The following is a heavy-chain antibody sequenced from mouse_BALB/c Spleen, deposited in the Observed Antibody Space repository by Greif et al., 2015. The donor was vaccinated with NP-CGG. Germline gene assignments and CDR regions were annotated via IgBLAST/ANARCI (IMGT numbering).Heavy chain of an antibody. CDR3: ARKGLTGAFDY. CDR1: GYTFTSYR. D-gene: IGHD4-1*01. V-gene: IGHV1-4*01. CDR2: INPSTGYT. Sequence: QVQLQQPGAELAKPGASVKMSCKASGYTFTSYRMHWVKQRPGQGLEWIGYINPSTGYTEYNQKFKDKATLTADKSSSTAYMQLSSLTSEDSAVYYCARKGLTGAFDYWGQGTTLTVSS. J-gene: IGHJ2*01.